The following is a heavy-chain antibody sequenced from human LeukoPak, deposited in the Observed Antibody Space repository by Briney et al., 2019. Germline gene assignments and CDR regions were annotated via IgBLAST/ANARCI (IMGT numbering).Heavy chain of an antibody. D-gene: IGHD6-19*01. J-gene: IGHJ4*02. CDR3: SAPVASAD. CDR2: ISGDGGST. CDR1: GFTFDDYA. V-gene: IGHV3-43*02. Sequence: PGGSLRFSCAASGFTFDDYAMHWVRQAPGKGLGWVSLISGDGGSTYYADSVKGRFTISRDNSKNSLYLQMNSLRTEDTALYYCSAPVASADWGQGTLVTVSS.